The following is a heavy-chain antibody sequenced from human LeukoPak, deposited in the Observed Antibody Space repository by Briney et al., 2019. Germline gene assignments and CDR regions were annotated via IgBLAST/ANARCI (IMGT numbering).Heavy chain of an antibody. Sequence: GGSLRLSCAVSGFTFSNAWMSWVRQAPGKGLEWVGRIKSKTDGGTTDYAAPVKGRFTISRDDSKNTLYLQMNSLKTEDTAVYYCTDSPKRVIVVVTWGQGTLVTVSS. CDR1: GFTFSNAW. CDR3: TDSPKRVIVVVT. CDR2: IKSKTDGGTT. D-gene: IGHD3-22*01. J-gene: IGHJ5*02. V-gene: IGHV3-15*01.